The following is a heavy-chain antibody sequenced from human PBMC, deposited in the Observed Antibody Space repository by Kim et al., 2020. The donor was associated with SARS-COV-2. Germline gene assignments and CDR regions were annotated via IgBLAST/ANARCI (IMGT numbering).Heavy chain of an antibody. J-gene: IGHJ4*02. CDR3: ARDSVDSGSYLDY. Sequence: QYAHSVKGRFNISRDNSKYTVYLQMNSLRVDDTALYYWARDSVDSGSYLDYWGQGTPVTVSS. D-gene: IGHD3-10*01. V-gene: IGHV3-30*01.